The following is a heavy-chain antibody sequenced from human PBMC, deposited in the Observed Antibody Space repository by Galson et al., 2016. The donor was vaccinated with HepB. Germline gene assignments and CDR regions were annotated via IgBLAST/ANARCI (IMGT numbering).Heavy chain of an antibody. CDR2: ISNYSGHA. CDR1: GYRFMTYG. J-gene: IGHJ6*02. Sequence: SVKVSCKVSGYRFMTYGISWVRQAPGQGLEWLARISNYSGHANYAQKLQGRVTVTTDTSTSTAYLELRSLRPDDTAVYYSTRDETTDPASTDDGIDVWGQGTTVTVSS. V-gene: IGHV1-18*01. D-gene: IGHD1/OR15-1a*01. CDR3: TRDETTDPASTDDGIDV.